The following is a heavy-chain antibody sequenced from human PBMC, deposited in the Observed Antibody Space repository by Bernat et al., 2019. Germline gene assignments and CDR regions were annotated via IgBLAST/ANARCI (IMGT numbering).Heavy chain of an antibody. V-gene: IGHV3-23*04. Sequence: VQLVESGGGVVQPGRSLRLSCAASGFTFSSYAMSWVRQAPGKGLEWVSAISGSGGSTYYADSVKGRFTISRDNSKNTLYLQMNSLRAEDTAVYYCAKDIDPRYYYDSSGYSAVSGAFDIWGQGTMVTVSS. CDR1: GFTFSSYA. CDR3: AKDIDPRYYYDSSGYSAVSGAFDI. J-gene: IGHJ3*02. D-gene: IGHD3-22*01. CDR2: ISGSGGST.